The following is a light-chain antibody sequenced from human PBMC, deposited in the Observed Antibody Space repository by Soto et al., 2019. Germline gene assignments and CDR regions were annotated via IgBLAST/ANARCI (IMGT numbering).Light chain of an antibody. Sequence: DIQMTQSPSTLSASVGDRVTITCRASQSISNWLAWYQQKAGKAPKLLIYKASSLERGVPSRFSGSGSGTEFTLTISSLQPDDCASYYCQQYNGTFGQGTKVEIK. CDR3: QQYNGT. CDR2: KAS. CDR1: QSISNW. J-gene: IGKJ1*01. V-gene: IGKV1-5*03.